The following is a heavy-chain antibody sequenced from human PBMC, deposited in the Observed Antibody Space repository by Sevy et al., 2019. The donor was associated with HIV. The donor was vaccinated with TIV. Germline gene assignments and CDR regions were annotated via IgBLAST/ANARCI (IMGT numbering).Heavy chain of an antibody. CDR3: TRWKAAQSIFDY. J-gene: IGHJ4*02. V-gene: IGHV3-49*04. Sequence: GGSLRLSCTASGFTFGDYCMSWVRQAPGKGLEWVAFLKSDVYGGTVDHAASVRGRFVISRDDSKTIAYLQMNDLKTEDTGVHYCTRWKAAQSIFDYWGQGALVTVSS. CDR2: LKSDVYGGTV. CDR1: GFTFGDYC. D-gene: IGHD6-13*01.